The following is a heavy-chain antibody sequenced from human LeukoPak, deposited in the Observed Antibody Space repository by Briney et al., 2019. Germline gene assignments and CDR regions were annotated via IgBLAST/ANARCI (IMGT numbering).Heavy chain of an antibody. CDR1: GYTFTSYG. V-gene: IGHV1-18*01. CDR3: ARGVVPAAMVEYFQH. D-gene: IGHD2-2*01. CDR2: ISAYNGNT. Sequence: GASVKVSCKASGYTFTSYGISWVRQAPGQGLEWMGWISAYNGNTNYAQKLQGRVTITADESTSTAYMELSSLRSEDTAVYYCARGVVPAAMVEYFQHWGQGTLVTVSS. J-gene: IGHJ1*01.